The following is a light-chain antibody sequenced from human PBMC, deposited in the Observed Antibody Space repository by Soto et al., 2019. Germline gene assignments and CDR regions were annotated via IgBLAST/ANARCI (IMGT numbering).Light chain of an antibody. CDR1: QSISSW. J-gene: IGKJ4*01. Sequence: DIQMTQSPSTLSASVGDRVTITCRASQSISSWLAWYQQKPGKAPKLLIYLASSLSSGVPSKFSGSGSGTDFTLTISRLEPEDFAVYYCQQYGSSPPSTFGGGTKVDIK. CDR2: LAS. V-gene: IGKV1-5*01. CDR3: QQYGSSPPST.